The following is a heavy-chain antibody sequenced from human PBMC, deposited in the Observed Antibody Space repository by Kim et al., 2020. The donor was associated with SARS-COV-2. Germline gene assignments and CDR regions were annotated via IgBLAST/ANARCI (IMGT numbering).Heavy chain of an antibody. V-gene: IGHV4-39*01. CDR2: IYYSGST. Sequence: SETLSLTCTVSGGSISSSSYYWGWIRQPPGKGLEWIGSIYYSGSTYYNPSLKSRVTISVDTSKNQFSLKLSSVTAADTAVYYCARLGYYDILTGYHYWYFDLWGRGTLVTVSS. CDR1: GGSISSSSYY. CDR3: ARLGYYDILTGYHYWYFDL. J-gene: IGHJ2*01. D-gene: IGHD3-9*01.